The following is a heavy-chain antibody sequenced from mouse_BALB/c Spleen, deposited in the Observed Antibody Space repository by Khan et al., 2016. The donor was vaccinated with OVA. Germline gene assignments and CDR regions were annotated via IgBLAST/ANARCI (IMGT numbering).Heavy chain of an antibody. CDR1: GYSFTDYT. V-gene: IGHV1-18*01. CDR2: INPYNGFT. Sequence: VRLQQSRPELVKPGASMKISCKASGYSFTDYTMNWVKQSHGKNLEWIGLINPYNGFTTYNQKFKGKATLTVHKSASTAYMELLSLTSEDSAVYYCARGKYYGSNSWFAYWGQGTLVTVSA. D-gene: IGHD1-1*01. J-gene: IGHJ3*01. CDR3: ARGKYYGSNSWFAY.